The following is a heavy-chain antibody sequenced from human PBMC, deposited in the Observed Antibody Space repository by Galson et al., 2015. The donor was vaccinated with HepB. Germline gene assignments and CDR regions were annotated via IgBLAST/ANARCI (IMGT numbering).Heavy chain of an antibody. CDR2: ISAYNGNT. CDR3: ARVHQPSSGYYYFLSYDYYGRDV. Sequence: SVKVSCKASGYTFTSYGISWVRQAPGQGLEWMGWISAYNGNTNYAQKLQGRVTMTTDTSTSTAYMELRSLRSEDTAVYYCARVHQPSSGYYYFLSYDYYGRDVWGQGTTVTVSS. CDR1: GYTFTSYG. J-gene: IGHJ6*02. D-gene: IGHD3-22*01. V-gene: IGHV1-18*01.